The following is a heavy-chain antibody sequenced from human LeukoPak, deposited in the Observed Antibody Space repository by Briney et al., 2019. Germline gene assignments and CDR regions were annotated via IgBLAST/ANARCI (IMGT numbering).Heavy chain of an antibody. J-gene: IGHJ4*02. CDR1: GYTFTGYY. D-gene: IGHD4-17*01. V-gene: IGHV1-2*02. Sequence: ASVKVSCKASGYTFTGYYMHWVRQAPGQGLEWMGWINPNSGGTNYAQKFQGRVTMTRGTSISTAYMELSRLRSDDTAVYYCARDSRGYGDYVGALYYFDYWGQGTLVTVSS. CDR3: ARDSRGYGDYVGALYYFDY. CDR2: INPNSGGT.